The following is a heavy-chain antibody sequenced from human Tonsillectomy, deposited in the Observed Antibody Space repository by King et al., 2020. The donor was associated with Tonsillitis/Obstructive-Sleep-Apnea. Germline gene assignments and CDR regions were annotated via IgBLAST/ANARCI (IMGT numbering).Heavy chain of an antibody. CDR2: IYYSEST. V-gene: IGHV4-39*01. D-gene: IGHD2-2*01. Sequence: LQLQESGPGLVKPSETLSLTCTVSGGSISSGGFYWGWIRQPPGKGLEWIGSIYYSESTYYSPSLKSRVTISVDTSKNQFSLKLSCVTAADTVVYYCARHCISTSCFYSFDYWGQGTLVTVSS. CDR1: GGSISSGGFY. J-gene: IGHJ4*02. CDR3: ARHCISTSCFYSFDY.